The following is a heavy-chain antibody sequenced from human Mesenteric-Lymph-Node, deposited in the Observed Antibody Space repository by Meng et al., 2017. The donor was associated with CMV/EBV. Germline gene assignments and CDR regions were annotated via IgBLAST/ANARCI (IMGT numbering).Heavy chain of an antibody. Sequence: GGSLRLSCKGSGYTFPTYWIAWVRQMPGKGLEWMGIIYPDDSDTTYSPSFEGQVTISADKSISTAYLKWSSLKASDTAMYYCARGSGSYDSDYFYGIDVWGQGTTVTVSS. CDR2: IYPDDSDT. J-gene: IGHJ6*02. V-gene: IGHV5-51*01. D-gene: IGHD1-26*01. CDR3: ARGSGSYDSDYFYGIDV. CDR1: GYTFPTYW.